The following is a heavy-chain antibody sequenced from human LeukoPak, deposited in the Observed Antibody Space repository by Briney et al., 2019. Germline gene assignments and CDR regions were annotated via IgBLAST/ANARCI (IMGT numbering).Heavy chain of an antibody. CDR1: GGSFSGYY. CDR2: INHSGST. V-gene: IGHV4-34*01. CDR3: ARGNNVLLWFGELFRDYFDY. Sequence: SEALSLTCAVYGGSFSGYYWSWIRQPPGKGLEWIGEINHSGSTNYNPSLKSRVTISVDTSKNQFSLKLSSVTAADTAVYYCARGNNVLLWFGELFRDYFDYWGQGTLVTVSS. J-gene: IGHJ4*02. D-gene: IGHD3-10*01.